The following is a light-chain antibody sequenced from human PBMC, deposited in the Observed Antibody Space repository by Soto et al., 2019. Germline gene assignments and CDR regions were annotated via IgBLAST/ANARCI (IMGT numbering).Light chain of an antibody. V-gene: IGKV1-5*03. Sequence: DLQMTQSPSTLSASVGDRVTITCRASQSISSWLAWYQQKPGKAPKLLIYKASSLESGVPSRFSGSGSGTDFTLTISSLQPDDFATYYCQQYNNYWTFGQGTKVEIK. CDR2: KAS. CDR1: QSISSW. J-gene: IGKJ1*01. CDR3: QQYNNYWT.